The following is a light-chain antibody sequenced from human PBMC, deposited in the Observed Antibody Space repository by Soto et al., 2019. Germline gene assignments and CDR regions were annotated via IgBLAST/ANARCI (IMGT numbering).Light chain of an antibody. CDR3: SSYTTSSTVV. Sequence: QSALTQPASVSGSPGQSITISCTGSINDVGAYTYVSWYQQHPGKAPKLIIYEVSDRPSGASDRFSGSKSGNTASLTISGLQAEDEADYYCSSYTTSSTVVFGGGTQLTVL. CDR2: EVS. J-gene: IGLJ2*01. V-gene: IGLV2-14*01. CDR1: INDVGAYTY.